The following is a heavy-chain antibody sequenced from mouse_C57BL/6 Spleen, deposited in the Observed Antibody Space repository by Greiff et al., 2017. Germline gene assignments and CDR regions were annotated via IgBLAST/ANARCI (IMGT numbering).Heavy chain of an antibody. J-gene: IGHJ1*03. CDR1: GYTYTDHT. V-gene: IGHV1-78*01. Sequence: VQLVESDAELVKPGASVKISCKVSGYTYTDHTIHWMKQRPEQGLEWIGYIYPRDGSTKYNEKFKGKATLTADKSSSTAYMQLNSLTSEDSAVYFCATTTVVARWYFDVWGTGTTVTVSS. D-gene: IGHD1-1*01. CDR2: IYPRDGST. CDR3: ATTTVVARWYFDV.